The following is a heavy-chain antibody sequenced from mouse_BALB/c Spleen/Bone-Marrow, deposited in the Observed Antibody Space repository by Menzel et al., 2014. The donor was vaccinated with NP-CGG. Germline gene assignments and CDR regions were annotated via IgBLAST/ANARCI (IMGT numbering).Heavy chain of an antibody. V-gene: IGHV1-47*01. J-gene: IGHJ3*01. CDR1: GYTFTTYP. Sequence: QVQLQQSGAELVKPGASVKMSCKAFGYTFTTYPIEWMKQNHGKSLEWIGNFHPYNDDTKYNEEFRGKAKLTVEKSSSTVYLELRQFTSDDVGFYYCTRGGGFAYWGQGTLVTVSA. CDR2: FHPYNDDT. CDR3: TRGGGFAY.